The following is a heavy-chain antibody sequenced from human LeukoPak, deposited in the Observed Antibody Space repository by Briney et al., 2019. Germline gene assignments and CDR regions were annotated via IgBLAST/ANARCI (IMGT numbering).Heavy chain of an antibody. V-gene: IGHV4-61*01. Sequence: SETLSLTCTVSGGSVSSGSYYWSWIRQPPGKGLEWIGYIYYSGSTNYNPSLKSRVTISVDTSKNQFSLKLSSVTAADTAVYYCARESSRRQAFGPWGQGTLVTVSS. CDR3: ARESSRRQAFGP. J-gene: IGHJ5*02. CDR2: IYYSGST. D-gene: IGHD6-13*01. CDR1: GGSVSSGSYY.